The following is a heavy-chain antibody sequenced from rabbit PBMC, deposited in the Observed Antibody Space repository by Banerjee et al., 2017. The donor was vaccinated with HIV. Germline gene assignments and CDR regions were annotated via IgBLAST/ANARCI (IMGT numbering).Heavy chain of an antibody. D-gene: IGHD1-1*01. CDR1: GFSFSNSYW. J-gene: IGHJ4*01. CDR2: IYTDSDGT. V-gene: IGHV1S43*01. Sequence: QSLEESGGDLVKPEGSLTLTCTASGFSFSNSYWICWVRQAPGKGLEWIACIYTDSDGTWYASWVNGRFTITRSTSLNTVTLQMTSLTAADTASYFCARGDTGSRHSPFNLWGPGTLVTVS. CDR3: ARGDTGSRHSPFNL.